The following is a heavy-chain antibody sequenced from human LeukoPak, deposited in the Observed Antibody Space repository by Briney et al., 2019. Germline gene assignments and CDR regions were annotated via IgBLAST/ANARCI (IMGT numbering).Heavy chain of an antibody. CDR1: GGSISSGGYY. D-gene: IGHD2-2*02. V-gene: IGHV4-31*03. CDR3: ARYCSSTSCYRGEEDY. J-gene: IGHJ4*02. CDR2: IYYSGST. Sequence: SQTLSLTCTVSGGSISSGGYYWSWIRQHPGKGLGWIGYIYYSGSTYYNPSLKSRVTISLDTSKNQFSLKLSSVTAADTAVYYCARYCSSTSCYRGEEDYWGQGTLVTVSS.